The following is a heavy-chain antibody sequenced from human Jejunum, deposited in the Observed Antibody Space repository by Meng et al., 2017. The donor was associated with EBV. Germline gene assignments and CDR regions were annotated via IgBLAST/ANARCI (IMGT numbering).Heavy chain of an antibody. J-gene: IGHJ4*02. CDR1: GFTFSGFW. Sequence: VQGVGSGGGLIQPGGSLRLSCAASGFTFSGFWMYWVRQVPGKGLVWISRINGDGSRTTYADSVKDRFTISRDNAKNTLYLQMNSLRAEDTAVYYCAKDRNYYIDYWGQGTLVTVSS. V-gene: IGHV3-74*01. CDR3: AKDRNYYIDY. CDR2: INGDGSRT.